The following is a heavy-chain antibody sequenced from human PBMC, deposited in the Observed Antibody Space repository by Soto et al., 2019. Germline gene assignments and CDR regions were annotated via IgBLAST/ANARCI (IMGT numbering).Heavy chain of an antibody. Sequence: ASVKVSCKASGYTFTSYGISWVRQAPGQGLEWMGWISAYNGNTNYAQKLQGRVTMTTDTSTSTAYMELRSLRSDDTAVYYCARDPYSSGWDGSFNWFDPWGQGTLVTVSS. V-gene: IGHV1-18*01. D-gene: IGHD6-19*01. CDR3: ARDPYSSGWDGSFNWFDP. J-gene: IGHJ5*02. CDR1: GYTFTSYG. CDR2: ISAYNGNT.